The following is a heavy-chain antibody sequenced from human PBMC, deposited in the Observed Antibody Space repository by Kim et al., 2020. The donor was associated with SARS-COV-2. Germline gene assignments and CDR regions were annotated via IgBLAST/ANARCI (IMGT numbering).Heavy chain of an antibody. V-gene: IGHV3-23*01. D-gene: IGHD3-22*01. CDR3: AKVVTMIVVPRGGAFDI. CDR1: GFTFSSYA. J-gene: IGHJ3*02. Sequence: GGSLRLSCAASGFTFSSYAMSWVRQAPGKVLEWVSAISGSGGSTYYADSVKGRFTISRDNSKNTLYLQMNSLRAEDTAVYYCAKVVTMIVVPRGGAFDIWGQGTMVTVSS. CDR2: ISGSGGST.